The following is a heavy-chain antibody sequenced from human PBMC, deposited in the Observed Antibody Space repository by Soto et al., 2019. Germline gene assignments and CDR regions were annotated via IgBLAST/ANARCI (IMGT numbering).Heavy chain of an antibody. V-gene: IGHV4-30-4*01. CDR1: GGSISSGDYY. J-gene: IGHJ4*02. CDR3: ARCTPGVYDILTGYLYYFDY. Sequence: SETLSLTCTVSGGSISSGDYYWSWIRQPPGKGLEWIGYIYYSGSTYYNPSLKSRVTISVDTSKNQFSLKLSSVTAADTAVYYCARCTPGVYDILTGYLYYFDYWGQGTLVTVSS. D-gene: IGHD3-9*01. CDR2: IYYSGST.